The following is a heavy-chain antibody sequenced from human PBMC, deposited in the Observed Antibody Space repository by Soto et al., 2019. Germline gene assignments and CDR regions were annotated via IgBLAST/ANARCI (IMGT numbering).Heavy chain of an antibody. V-gene: IGHV4-59*01. CDR2: IYYSGST. CDR1: GGSISSYY. Sequence: QVQLQESGPGLVKPSETLSLTCTVSGGSISSYYWSWIRQPPGKGLEWIGYIYYSGSTNYHPSLSSRVTISVETSRNQFSLEISSVSAADTAVYYCARAGYSSSWYAWGAFDIWGHGTMVTVSS. D-gene: IGHD6-13*01. J-gene: IGHJ3*02. CDR3: ARAGYSSSWYAWGAFDI.